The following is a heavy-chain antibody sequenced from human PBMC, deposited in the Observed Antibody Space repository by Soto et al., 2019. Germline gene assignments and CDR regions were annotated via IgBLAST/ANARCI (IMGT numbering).Heavy chain of an antibody. D-gene: IGHD2-15*01. V-gene: IGHV3-7*01. CDR1: GFTFSSYW. CDR3: ARDCSGATCAPYYGMNV. CDR2: IKQDGSEK. Sequence: EVQLVESGGDLVQPGESLKLSCAASGFTFSSYWMSWVRQAPGKGLEWVANIKQDGSEKYYVDSVKGRFTISRDNAKNSWDLQVNGLRAEDTAVYYCARDCSGATCAPYYGMNVWAKGPTVTVSS. J-gene: IGHJ6*04.